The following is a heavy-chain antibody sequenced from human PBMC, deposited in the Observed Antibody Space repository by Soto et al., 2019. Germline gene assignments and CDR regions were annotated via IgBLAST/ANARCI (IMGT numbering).Heavy chain of an antibody. Sequence: SETLSLTCTVSGGSFKSGSYSWSWIRQPPGKGLEWIGYVYHTGRTSYNPSLKSRVSISMDTSKNQFSLNLDSVTAADKSISTAYLQWSSLKASDTAMYYCARHTTLGTFDYWGQGTLVTVSS. J-gene: IGHJ4*02. CDR2: VYHTGRT. CDR1: GGSFKSGSYS. V-gene: IGHV4-61*01. D-gene: IGHD3-10*01. CDR3: YLQWSSLKASDTAMYYCARHTTLGTFDY.